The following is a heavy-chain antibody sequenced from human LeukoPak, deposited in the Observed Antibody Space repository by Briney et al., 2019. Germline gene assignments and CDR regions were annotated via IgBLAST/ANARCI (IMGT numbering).Heavy chain of an antibody. CDR1: GFTFSSYA. Sequence: PGGSLRLSCAASGFTFSSYAMSWVRQAPGKGQEWVSAISGSGGSTYYADSVKGRFTISRDNSKNTLYLQMNSLRAEDTAVYYCAKVLQPFLEYFQHWGQGTLVTVSS. J-gene: IGHJ1*01. CDR2: ISGSGGST. CDR3: AKVLQPFLEYFQH. D-gene: IGHD5-18*01. V-gene: IGHV3-23*01.